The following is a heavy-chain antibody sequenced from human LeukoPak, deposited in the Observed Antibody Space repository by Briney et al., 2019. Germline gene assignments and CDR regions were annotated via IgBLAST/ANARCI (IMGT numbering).Heavy chain of an antibody. D-gene: IGHD5-18*01. CDR3: ARDGGAYGYYMDV. CDR2: IKQDGSEK. CDR1: GLTFSNYW. J-gene: IGHJ6*03. V-gene: IGHV3-7*01. Sequence: PGGSLRLSYVDSGLTFSNYWMSWVRRAPGKGLEWVANIKQDGSEKFYQDSVKGRFTISRDNTKNSLYLQMNSLRAEDTAVYYCARDGGAYGYYMDVWGKGTTVTVSS.